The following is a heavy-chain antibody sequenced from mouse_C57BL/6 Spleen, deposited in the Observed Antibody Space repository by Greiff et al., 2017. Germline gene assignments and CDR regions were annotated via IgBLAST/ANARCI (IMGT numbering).Heavy chain of an antibody. CDR2: ISYSGST. D-gene: IGHD2-4*01. Sequence: EVKLMESGPGLAKPSQTLSLTCSVTGYSITSDYWNWIRKFPGNKLEYMGYISYSGSTYYNPSLKSRISITRDTSKNQYYLQLNSVTTEDTATYYCARSPGHDYDVGAMDYWGQGTSVTVSS. J-gene: IGHJ4*01. CDR1: GYSITSDY. V-gene: IGHV3-8*01. CDR3: ARSPGHDYDVGAMDY.